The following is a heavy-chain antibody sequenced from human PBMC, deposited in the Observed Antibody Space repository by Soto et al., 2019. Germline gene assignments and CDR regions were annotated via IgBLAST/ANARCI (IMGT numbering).Heavy chain of an antibody. CDR2: INPDSGGT. V-gene: IGHV1-2*02. Sequence: ASVKVSCKTSGYTFTGYYMHWVRQAPGQGLEWMGWINPDSGGTNYAQKFQGRVTMTRDTSISTAYMELSSLKSDDTAVYYCAPATVVTPIFLWSWGQGSLVTVPQ. J-gene: IGHJ5*02. CDR3: APATVVTPIFLWS. D-gene: IGHD3-3*01. CDR1: GYTFTGYY.